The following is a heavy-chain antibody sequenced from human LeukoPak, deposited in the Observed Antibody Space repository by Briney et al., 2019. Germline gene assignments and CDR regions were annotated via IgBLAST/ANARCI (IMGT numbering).Heavy chain of an antibody. CDR1: GGSISSSSYY. D-gene: IGHD3-22*01. J-gene: IGHJ4*02. Sequence: SETLSLTCTVSGGSISSSSYYWGWIRQPPGKGLEWIGSIYYSGSTYYNPSLKSRVTISVDTSKNQFSLKLSSVTAADTAVYYCARDWNYYDSSGILFDYWGQGTLVTVSS. CDR3: ARDWNYYDSSGILFDY. V-gene: IGHV4-39*07. CDR2: IYYSGST.